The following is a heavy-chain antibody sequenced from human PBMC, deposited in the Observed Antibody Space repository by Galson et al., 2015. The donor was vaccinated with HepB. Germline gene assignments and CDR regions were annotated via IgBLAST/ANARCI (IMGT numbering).Heavy chain of an antibody. CDR1: TFIFSTYS. J-gene: IGHJ4*02. D-gene: IGHD4-17*01. Sequence: SLRLSCAASTFIFSTYSMNWVRQAPGKGLEWVSYISSSSTTIYYADSVKGRFTISRDNAKNSLYLQMNSVRAEDTAVYYCARDPSQDGYLDYWGQGTLVTVSS. V-gene: IGHV3-48*04. CDR3: ARDPSQDGYLDY. CDR2: ISSSSTTI.